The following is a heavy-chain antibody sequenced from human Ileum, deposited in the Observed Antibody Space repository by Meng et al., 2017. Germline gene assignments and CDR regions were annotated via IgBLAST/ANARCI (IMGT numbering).Heavy chain of an antibody. CDR2: ISHSGSA. D-gene: IGHD4-23*01. CDR1: SGSISSNTY. Sequence: QGQLQESGQGLVRPSGTLSLPCAVSSGSISSNTYWSRVRQPPGKGLEWIGQISHSGSAYYNPSLKSRVTMSVDKSKSQFSLMLTSVTAADTAIYYCARHGGYSQDFWGQGTLVTVSS. J-gene: IGHJ4*02. V-gene: IGHV4-4*02. CDR3: ARHGGYSQDF.